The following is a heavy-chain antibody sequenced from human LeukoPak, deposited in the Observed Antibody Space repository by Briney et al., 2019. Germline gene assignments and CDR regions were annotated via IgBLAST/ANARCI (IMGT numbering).Heavy chain of an antibody. J-gene: IGHJ4*02. CDR1: GFTLSSYG. D-gene: IGHD6-13*01. V-gene: IGHV3-23*01. CDR2: ISGSGGTT. Sequence: GGSLRLSCAASGFTLSSYGMSWVRQAPGKGLEWVSAISGSGGTTYYADSVKGRFTISRDNAKNSLYLQMNSLRAEDTAVYYCAREPTYSSSWYTSCDYWGQGTLVTVSS. CDR3: AREPTYSSSWYTSCDY.